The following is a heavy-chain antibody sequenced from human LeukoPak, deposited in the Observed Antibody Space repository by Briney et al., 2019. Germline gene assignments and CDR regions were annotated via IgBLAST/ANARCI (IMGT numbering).Heavy chain of an antibody. D-gene: IGHD2-2*01. CDR2: ISSSGSTI. CDR3: ARDRVGYCSSTSCYNYYYGMDV. Sequence: GGSLRLSCAASGFTFSDYYMSWISQAPGKGLEWVSYISSSGSTIYYADSVKGRFTISRDNAKNSLYLQMNSLRAEDTAVYYCARDRVGYCSSTSCYNYYYGMDVWGQGTTVTVSS. J-gene: IGHJ6*02. CDR1: GFTFSDYY. V-gene: IGHV3-11*01.